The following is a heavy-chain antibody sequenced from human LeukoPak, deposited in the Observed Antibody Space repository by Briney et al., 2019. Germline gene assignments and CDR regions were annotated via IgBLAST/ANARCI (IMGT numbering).Heavy chain of an antibody. Sequence: SVKVSCKASGGTFSSYAISWVRQAPGQGLEWMGRIIPILGIANYAQKFQGRVTITADKFTSTAYMELSSLRSEDTAVYYCGGCSGGSCYSGGRFDYWGQGTLVTVSS. CDR3: GGCSGGSCYSGGRFDY. CDR1: GGTFSSYA. V-gene: IGHV1-69*04. D-gene: IGHD2-15*01. J-gene: IGHJ4*02. CDR2: IIPILGIA.